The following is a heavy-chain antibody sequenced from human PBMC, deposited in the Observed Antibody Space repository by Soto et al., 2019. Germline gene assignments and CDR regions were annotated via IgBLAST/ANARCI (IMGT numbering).Heavy chain of an antibody. D-gene: IGHD3-10*01. Sequence: QVQLQESGPGLVKPSETLSLTCTVSGGSIDGRNCAWIRQPPGKGLEWLGYVYYDGGSSYNPSAKSRLTLSMDASKGQFSLQLRSVTAADTAVYYCVRQGIGNLHGLVDVWGRGTTVTVSS. CDR2: VYYDGGS. J-gene: IGHJ6*02. CDR1: GGSIDGRN. CDR3: VRQGIGNLHGLVDV. V-gene: IGHV4-59*08.